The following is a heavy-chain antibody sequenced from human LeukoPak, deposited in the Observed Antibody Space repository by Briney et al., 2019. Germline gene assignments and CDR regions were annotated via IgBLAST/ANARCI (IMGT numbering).Heavy chain of an antibody. CDR2: IYSGGST. D-gene: IGHD2-15*01. Sequence: GGSLRLSCAASGFTVSSNYMSWVRQAPGKGLEWVSVIYSGGSTYYADSEKGRFTISRDNSKNTLYLQMNSLRAEDTAVYYCARLIVVVVAATSPDAFDIWGQGTMVTVSS. CDR1: GFTVSSNY. V-gene: IGHV3-66*04. J-gene: IGHJ3*02. CDR3: ARLIVVVVAATSPDAFDI.